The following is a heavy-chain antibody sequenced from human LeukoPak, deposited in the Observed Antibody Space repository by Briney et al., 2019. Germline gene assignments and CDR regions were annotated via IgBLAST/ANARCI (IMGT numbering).Heavy chain of an antibody. Sequence: TGGSLRLSCAASGFTFGSYAMTWVRQAPGKGLEWVSTIGVSGGPTYYADSVKGRFTISRDNSKNTLYLQMDNLRVEDTAVYFCARSYDSSGYYYVPIDYWGQGTLVTVSS. CDR2: IGVSGGPT. J-gene: IGHJ4*02. CDR3: ARSYDSSGYYYVPIDY. D-gene: IGHD3-22*01. V-gene: IGHV3-23*01. CDR1: GFTFGSYA.